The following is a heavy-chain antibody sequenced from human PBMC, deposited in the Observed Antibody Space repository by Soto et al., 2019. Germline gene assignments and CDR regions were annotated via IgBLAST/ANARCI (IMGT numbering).Heavy chain of an antibody. CDR2: IYHSGST. J-gene: IGHJ4*02. CDR3: ARDLKSELDSWYFDY. CDR1: GGSISRSNW. Sequence: QVQLQESGPGLVKPSGTLSLTCAVSGGSISRSNWWSWVRQPPGKGLEWIGEIYHSGSTNYNPSLKSRVTISVDKSKNQFSLKLSSVTAADTAVYYCARDLKSELDSWYFDYWGQGTLVTVSS. V-gene: IGHV4-4*02. D-gene: IGHD1-26*01.